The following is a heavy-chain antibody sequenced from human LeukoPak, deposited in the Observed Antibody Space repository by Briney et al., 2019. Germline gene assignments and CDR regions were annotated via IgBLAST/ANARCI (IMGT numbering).Heavy chain of an antibody. V-gene: IGHV3-30*02. D-gene: IGHD4-17*01. CDR3: AKGGYGDYFNWFDP. CDR2: IRYDGSNK. J-gene: IGHJ5*02. CDR1: GFTFSSYG. Sequence: PGGSLRLSCAASGFTFSSYGMHWVRQAPGKGLEWVAFIRYDGSNKYYADSVKGRFTISRDNSKNTLYLQMNSLRAEDTAVYYCAKGGYGDYFNWFDPWGQGTLVTVSS.